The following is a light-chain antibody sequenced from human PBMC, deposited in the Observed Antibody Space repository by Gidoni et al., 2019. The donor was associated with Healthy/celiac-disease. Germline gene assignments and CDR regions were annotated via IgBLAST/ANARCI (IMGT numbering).Light chain of an antibody. CDR3: QQYGSSPC. V-gene: IGKV3-20*01. J-gene: IGKJ3*01. Sequence: EIVLTQSPGTLSLSPGVRASLSCSASQSVSSSYLAWYQQTPGQAPRLHIYGASSRATGIPDRFSGSGSETDFTLTISRLEPEDFAVYYCQQYGSSPCFGPGTKVDIK. CDR1: QSVSSSY. CDR2: GAS.